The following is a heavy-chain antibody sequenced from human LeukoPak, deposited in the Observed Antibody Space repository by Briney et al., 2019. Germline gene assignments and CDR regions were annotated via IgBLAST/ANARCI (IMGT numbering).Heavy chain of an antibody. Sequence: SETLSLTCTVSGGSISSGGYYWSWIRQPPGKGLEWIGYIYHSGSTYYNPSLKSRVTISVDRSKNQFSLKLSSVTAADTAVYYCARGVWLLNLYYFDYWGQGTLVTVSS. V-gene: IGHV4-30-2*01. CDR1: GGSISSGGYY. CDR3: ARGVWLLNLYYFDY. J-gene: IGHJ4*02. CDR2: IYHSGST. D-gene: IGHD3-3*01.